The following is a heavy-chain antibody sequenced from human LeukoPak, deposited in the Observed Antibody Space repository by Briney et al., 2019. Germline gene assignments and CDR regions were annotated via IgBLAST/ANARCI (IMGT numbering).Heavy chain of an antibody. J-gene: IGHJ4*02. CDR1: GFTFTNYG. CDR3: ARDREDEAAAGETDY. Sequence: GGSLRLSCAASGFTFTNYGMHWVRQAPGKGLEWVAVVWFDGTNKYYADSVKGRFTISRDNSKNTVYLQMNSLRADDTAVYYCARDREDEAAAGETDYWGQGTLVTVSS. CDR2: VWFDGTNK. V-gene: IGHV3-33*01. D-gene: IGHD6-13*01.